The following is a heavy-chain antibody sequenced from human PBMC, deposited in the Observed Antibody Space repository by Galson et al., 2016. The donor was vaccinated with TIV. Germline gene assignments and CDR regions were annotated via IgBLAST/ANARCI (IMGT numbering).Heavy chain of an antibody. CDR1: GFTFSIYG. CDR3: ASPPPHNTYELKVALNF. CDR2: ISYDSTEK. D-gene: IGHD5-12*01. Sequence: SLRLSCAASGFTFSIYGIQWVRQAPGRGLEWVAVISYDSTEKYYAESMRGRVTVSRDSSENTAYLQLNHLRLEHTAVYYCASPPPHNTYELKVALNFWGQGTLVTVSS. V-gene: IGHV3-30*03. J-gene: IGHJ4*02.